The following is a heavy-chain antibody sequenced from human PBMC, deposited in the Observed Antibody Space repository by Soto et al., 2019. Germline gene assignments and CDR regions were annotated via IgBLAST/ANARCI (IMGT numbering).Heavy chain of an antibody. CDR3: AREPYYDFWSGPFDY. J-gene: IGHJ4*02. CDR2: INAGNGNT. V-gene: IGHV1-3*01. Sequence: QVQLVQSGAEVKKPGASVKVSCKASGYTFTSYAMHWVRQAPGQSLEWMGWINAGNGNTKYSQKFQGRVTITRDTSASTGYMELSSLRSEDTAVYYCAREPYYDFWSGPFDYWGQGTLVIVSS. CDR1: GYTFTSYA. D-gene: IGHD3-3*01.